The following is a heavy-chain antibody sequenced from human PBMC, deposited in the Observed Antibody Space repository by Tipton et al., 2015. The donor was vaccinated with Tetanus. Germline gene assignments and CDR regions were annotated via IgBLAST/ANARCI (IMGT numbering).Heavy chain of an antibody. CDR1: GGSIRGHF. D-gene: IGHD3-16*01. V-gene: IGHV4-4*07. CDR2: LHSSGDT. Sequence: TLSLTCTVSGGSIRGHFWSWIRQPAGKGLEWIGRLHSSGDTTNNPSLKSRVTMSVDTSKNQFSLRLSFVTAADTALYFCARWGPGVTTWGFDFWGQGTLVTVSS. J-gene: IGHJ4*02. CDR3: ARWGPGVTTWGFDF.